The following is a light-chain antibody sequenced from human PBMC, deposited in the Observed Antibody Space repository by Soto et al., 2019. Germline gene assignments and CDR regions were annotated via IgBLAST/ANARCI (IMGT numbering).Light chain of an antibody. J-gene: IGKJ2*01. CDR1: QRLLHSNGNTF. CDR2: LGS. V-gene: IGKV2-28*01. CDR3: KQALETPYT. Sequence: EIVMTQSPPSLTVTPGEPASISCRSSQRLLHSNGNTFLDWYLQKPGQSPQLLIYLGSNRASGVPDRVSGSEAGTDFTQKISRVEAEDDGVYYCKQALETPYTFGQGTKLEIK.